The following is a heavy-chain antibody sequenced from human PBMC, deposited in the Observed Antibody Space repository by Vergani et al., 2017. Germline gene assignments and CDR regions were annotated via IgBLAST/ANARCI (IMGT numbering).Heavy chain of an antibody. Sequence: QVQLQESGPGLVKPSQTLSLSCNVTGESFSGAHYYWNWIRQPAGKRLEWIGRIYRSGRTDYNPSLKSRVSMSVDMSTNQFSLMLTSVTAADTAVYFCARERTDYNCQSFMDVWGKGATVTVSS. CDR1: GESFSGAHYY. CDR3: ARERTDYNCQSFMDV. J-gene: IGHJ6*03. V-gene: IGHV4-61*02. D-gene: IGHD1-20*01. CDR2: IYRSGRT.